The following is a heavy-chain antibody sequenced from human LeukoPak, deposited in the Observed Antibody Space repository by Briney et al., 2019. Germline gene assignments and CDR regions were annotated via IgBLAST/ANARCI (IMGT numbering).Heavy chain of an antibody. V-gene: IGHV4-30-2*01. Sequence: SETLSLTCTVSGGSISSGGYYWSWIRQPPGKGLEWIGYIYHSGSTYYNPSLKSRVTISVDRSKNQFSLKLSSVTAADTAVYYCARGRQGWEPRYFDIWGQGTMVTVSS. D-gene: IGHD1-26*01. CDR1: GGSISSGGYY. CDR2: IYHSGST. CDR3: ARGRQGWEPRYFDI. J-gene: IGHJ3*02.